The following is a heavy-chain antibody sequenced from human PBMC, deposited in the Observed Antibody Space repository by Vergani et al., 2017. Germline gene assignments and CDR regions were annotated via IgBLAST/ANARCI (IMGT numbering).Heavy chain of an antibody. J-gene: IGHJ5*01. V-gene: IGHV3-23*01. CDR2: INTNGDYT. D-gene: IGHD1-1*01. CDR1: GFPFPTFA. Sequence: EVQLLESGGNLVQLGGSLGLSCAASGFPFPTFAMSWVRQPPGKGLEWVSTINTNGDYTRYGASVKGRFTISRDNSKSTLYLQMNSLRAEDTAIYYCAKGGWNYWFDSWGQGTLVIVS. CDR3: AKGGWNYWFDS.